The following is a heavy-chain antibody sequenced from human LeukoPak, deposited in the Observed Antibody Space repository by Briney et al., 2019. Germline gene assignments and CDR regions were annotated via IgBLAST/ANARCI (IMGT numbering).Heavy chain of an antibody. CDR1: GGSFSGYY. Sequence: SETLSLTCAVYGGSFSGYYWSWIRQPPGKGLEWIGEINHSGSTNYSSSLKSRVTISVDTSKNQFSLKLSSVTAADTAVYYCARDHEDIVATIWGEGLNIWGQGTVVTVSS. V-gene: IGHV4-34*01. J-gene: IGHJ3*02. CDR3: ARDHEDIVATIWGEGLNI. CDR2: INHSGST. D-gene: IGHD5-12*01.